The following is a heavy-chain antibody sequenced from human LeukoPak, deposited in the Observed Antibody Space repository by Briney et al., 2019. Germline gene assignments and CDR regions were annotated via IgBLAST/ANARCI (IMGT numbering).Heavy chain of an antibody. Sequence: PSETLSLTCAVYGGSFSGYYWSWIRQPPGKGLEWIGEIDHSGSTNYNPSLKSRVTISVDTSKNQFSLKLSSVTAADTAVYYCARGGRVRPYPIRTYYFDYWGQGTLVTVSS. CDR2: IDHSGST. D-gene: IGHD1-1*01. CDR1: GGSFSGYY. CDR3: ARGGRVRPYPIRTYYFDY. J-gene: IGHJ4*02. V-gene: IGHV4-34*01.